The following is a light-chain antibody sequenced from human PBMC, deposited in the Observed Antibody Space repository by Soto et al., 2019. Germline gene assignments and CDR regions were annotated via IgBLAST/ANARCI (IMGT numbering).Light chain of an antibody. Sequence: DIQLTQSPSTLSASVGDRVTLTCRASQNINNWLAWYQQKPGKAPKVLIYDASSLESGVPSRFSGSGSGTEFTLTISSLQPDDFAIYYCQQYDGNFGPGTKVDIK. CDR3: QQYDGN. J-gene: IGKJ3*01. V-gene: IGKV1-5*01. CDR1: QNINNW. CDR2: DAS.